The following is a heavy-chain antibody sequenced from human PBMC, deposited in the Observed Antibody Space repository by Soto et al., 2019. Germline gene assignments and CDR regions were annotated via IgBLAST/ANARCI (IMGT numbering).Heavy chain of an antibody. D-gene: IGHD6-19*01. V-gene: IGHV1-18*01. CDR3: ARDPEVASSGWYRPQYYYYYGMDV. CDR2: ISAYNGNT. Sequence: ASVKVSCKASGYTFTSYGISWVRQAPGQGLEWMGWISAYNGNTNYAQKLQGRVTMTTDTSTSTAYMELRSLRSDDTAVYYCARDPEVASSGWYRPQYYYYYGMDVWGQGTTVTVSS. J-gene: IGHJ6*02. CDR1: GYTFTSYG.